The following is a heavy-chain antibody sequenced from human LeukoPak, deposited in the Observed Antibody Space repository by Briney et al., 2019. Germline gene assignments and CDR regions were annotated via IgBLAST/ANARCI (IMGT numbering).Heavy chain of an antibody. V-gene: IGHV3-30-3*01. CDR3: ARGRLLIGAFDY. J-gene: IGHJ4*02. Sequence: GGSLRLSCAASGFTFSSYAMHWVRQAPGKGLEWVAVISYDGSNKYYAGSVKGRFTISRDNSKNTLYLQMNSLRAEDTAVYYCARGRLLIGAFDYWGQGTLVTVSS. CDR1: GFTFSSYA. D-gene: IGHD2-15*01. CDR2: ISYDGSNK.